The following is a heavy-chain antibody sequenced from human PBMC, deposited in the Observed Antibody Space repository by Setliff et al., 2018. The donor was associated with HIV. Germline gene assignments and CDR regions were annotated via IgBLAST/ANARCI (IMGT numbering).Heavy chain of an antibody. CDR1: GFTFSNFA. CDR2: ISYDGRDK. D-gene: IGHD3-3*01. J-gene: IGHJ4*02. V-gene: IGHV3-30*19. Sequence: GGSLRLSCAASGFTFSNFAIHWVRQATGKGLEWVAVISYDGRDKFYADSVKGRFTISRDNYRNTVYLHMNSLRAEDTAVYYCASTYYDFWGAYLDYWGQGTLVTVSS. CDR3: ASTYYDFWGAYLDY.